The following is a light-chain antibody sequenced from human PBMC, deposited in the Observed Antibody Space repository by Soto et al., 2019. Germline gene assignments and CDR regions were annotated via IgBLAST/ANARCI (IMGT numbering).Light chain of an antibody. CDR1: SSDVGGYDF. CDR2: DVS. J-gene: IGLJ1*01. Sequence: QSVLTQPRSVSGSPGQSVTISCTGTSSDVGGYDFVSWYQQHPGKAPKLIIYDVSKRPSGVPGRFSGSKSGDTASLTISGLQAEDEADYYCCSYADSYVFGNGTKVTVL. CDR3: CSYADSYV. V-gene: IGLV2-11*01.